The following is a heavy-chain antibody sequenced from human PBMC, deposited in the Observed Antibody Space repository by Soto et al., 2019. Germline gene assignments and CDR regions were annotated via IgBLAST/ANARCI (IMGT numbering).Heavy chain of an antibody. Sequence: QVTLKESGPVLVTTTETLTLTCAVSGFSLGNGGMGVPWIRQTPGRALEWLAHIFPTDEKSYSTTLKNRLGISKDTSRGQVVLTVPNVNPLDTATYYCARIFGAGWSGGFRYYGMDVWGHGIAVTVSS. V-gene: IGHV2-26*01. CDR2: IFPTDEK. D-gene: IGHD6-19*01. J-gene: IGHJ6*02. CDR3: ARIFGAGWSGGFRYYGMDV. CDR1: GFSLGNGGMG.